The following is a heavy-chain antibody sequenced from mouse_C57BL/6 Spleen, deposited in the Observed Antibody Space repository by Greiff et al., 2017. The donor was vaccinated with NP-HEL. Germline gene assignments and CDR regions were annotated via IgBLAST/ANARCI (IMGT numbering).Heavy chain of an antibody. CDR3: ARPGYSNYWFAY. CDR1: GFTFSDYY. J-gene: IGHJ3*01. D-gene: IGHD2-5*01. Sequence: EVMLVESGGGLVQPGGSLKLSCAASGFTFSDYYMYWVRQTPEKRLEWVAYISNGGGSTYYQDTVKGRFTISRDNAKNTLYLQMSRLKSEDTAMYYCARPGYSNYWFAYWGQGTLVTVSA. V-gene: IGHV5-12*01. CDR2: ISNGGGST.